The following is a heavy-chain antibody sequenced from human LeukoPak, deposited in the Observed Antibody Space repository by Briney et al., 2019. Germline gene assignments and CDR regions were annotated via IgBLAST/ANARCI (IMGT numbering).Heavy chain of an antibody. Sequence: GGSLRLSCAVSGLSFSNYWVHWVRQAPGKGLVWVARTNLHGTTVDYADSVKGRFTISRDNAKNTLFLQMDSLRAEDTAVYYCASAYTYVRLGDHWGQGTLVTVSS. V-gene: IGHV3-74*01. D-gene: IGHD3-16*01. CDR2: TNLHGTTV. CDR1: GLSFSNYW. CDR3: ASAYTYVRLGDH. J-gene: IGHJ4*02.